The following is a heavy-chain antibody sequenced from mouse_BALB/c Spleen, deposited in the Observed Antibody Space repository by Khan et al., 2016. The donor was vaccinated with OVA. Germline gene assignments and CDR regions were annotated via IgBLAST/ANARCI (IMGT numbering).Heavy chain of an antibody. Sequence: QVQLQQSGAEQAKPGASVKMSCKTSGYTFSSYWMHWVKQRPGQGLEWIGYINPTSGYPEYNEKFKDKATLSADKSSSTAYMQLTSLTSEDSAVYYSARDRIGYWGEGNTLGVS. CDR3: ARDRIGY. V-gene: IGHV1-7*01. J-gene: IGHJ2*01. CDR1: GYTFSSYW. CDR2: INPTSGYP.